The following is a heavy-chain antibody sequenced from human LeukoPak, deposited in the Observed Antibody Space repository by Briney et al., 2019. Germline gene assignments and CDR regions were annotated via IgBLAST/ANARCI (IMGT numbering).Heavy chain of an antibody. CDR3: AKDQGRLGASMADS. Sequence: GGSLRLSCAASRLSLSSYGMHWVRQAPGTGLERLTFIHYDGSNKYYANSVAGRFTISRDNSKNTLYLQMNSLSPDHTAVYYCAKDQGRLGASMADSWGPGTLVTVSS. J-gene: IGHJ4*02. CDR1: RLSLSSYG. V-gene: IGHV3-30*02. CDR2: IHYDGSNK. D-gene: IGHD1-26*01.